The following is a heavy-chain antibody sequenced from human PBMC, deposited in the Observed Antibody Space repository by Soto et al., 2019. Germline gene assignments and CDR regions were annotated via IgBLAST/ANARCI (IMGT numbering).Heavy chain of an antibody. CDR2: ISAYNGNT. Sequence: QVPLVQSGAEVKKPGASVKVSCKASGYTFTSYGISWVRQAPGQGLEWMGWISAYNGNTNYAQKLQGRVTMTTDTSTSTAYMELRSRRSEDTAVYYCARDFHYDYIWGSYRQEPFDYWGQGTLVTVSS. CDR1: GYTFTSYG. D-gene: IGHD3-16*02. J-gene: IGHJ4*02. CDR3: ARDFHYDYIWGSYRQEPFDY. V-gene: IGHV1-18*01.